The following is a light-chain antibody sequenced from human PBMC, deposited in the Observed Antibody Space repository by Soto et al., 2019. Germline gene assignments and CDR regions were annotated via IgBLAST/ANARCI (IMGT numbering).Light chain of an antibody. V-gene: IGKV3-20*01. CDR3: QQYGSSTAT. CDR1: QSVSSSY. Sequence: EIVLTQSPGTLSLSPGDRATLSCRASQSVSSSYLAWYQQKPGQAPRLLIYGASSRSTGIPDRFSGSGAGTDFTLTISRLEPEDFAVDYCQQYGSSTATFGQGTQVDIK. J-gene: IGKJ1*01. CDR2: GAS.